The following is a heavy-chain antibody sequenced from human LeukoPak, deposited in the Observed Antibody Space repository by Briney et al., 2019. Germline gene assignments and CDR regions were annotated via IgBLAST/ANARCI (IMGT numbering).Heavy chain of an antibody. D-gene: IGHD3-22*01. CDR1: GFTFSSYS. J-gene: IGHJ5*02. Sequence: GGSLRLSCAASGFTFSSYSMNWVRQAPGKGLEWVAFIRYDGSNKYYADSVKGRFTISKDNSKNTLSLEMNSLRPDDTAVYYCAKDFSGYYWMFDPWGQGTLVTVSS. CDR3: AKDFSGYYWMFDP. V-gene: IGHV3-30*02. CDR2: IRYDGSNK.